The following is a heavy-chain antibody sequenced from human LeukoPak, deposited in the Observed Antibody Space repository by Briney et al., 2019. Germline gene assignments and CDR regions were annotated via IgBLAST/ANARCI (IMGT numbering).Heavy chain of an antibody. D-gene: IGHD4-23*01. Sequence: GASVKVSCKASGYTFTSYGISWVRQAPGQGLEWMGWISAYNGNTNYAQKLQGRVTMTTDTSTSTAYMELRSLRSDDTAVYYCARGGGNGGGWVGHIYYMDVWGKGTTVTVSS. J-gene: IGHJ6*03. CDR3: ARGGGNGGGWVGHIYYMDV. CDR2: ISAYNGNT. CDR1: GYTFTSYG. V-gene: IGHV1-18*01.